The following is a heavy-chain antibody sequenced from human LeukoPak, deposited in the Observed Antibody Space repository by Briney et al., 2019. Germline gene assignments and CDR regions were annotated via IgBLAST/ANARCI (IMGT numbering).Heavy chain of an antibody. D-gene: IGHD3-10*01. J-gene: IGHJ6*03. CDR1: GFTFSSYG. CDR3: AREIRITMVRGSHYYYMDV. V-gene: IGHV3-7*01. CDR2: IKQDGSEK. Sequence: GGSLRLSCAASGFTFSSYGMSWVRQAPGKGLEWVANIKQDGSEKYYVDSVKGRFTISRDNAKNSLYLQMNSLRAEDTAVYYCAREIRITMVRGSHYYYMDVWGKGTTVTISS.